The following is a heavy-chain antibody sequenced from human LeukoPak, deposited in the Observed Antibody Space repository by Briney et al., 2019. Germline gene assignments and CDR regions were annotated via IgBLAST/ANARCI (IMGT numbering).Heavy chain of an antibody. J-gene: IGHJ4*02. CDR3: ARDREIAVTDY. D-gene: IGHD6-19*01. CDR1: GFTFSSYA. V-gene: IGHV3-23*01. CDR2: ISGSGGST. Sequence: HPGGSLRLSCAASGFTFSSYAMSWVRQAPGKGLEWVSAISGSGGSTYYADSVKGRFTISRDNAKNSLYLQMNSLRAEDTAVYYCARDREIAVTDYWGQGTLVTVSS.